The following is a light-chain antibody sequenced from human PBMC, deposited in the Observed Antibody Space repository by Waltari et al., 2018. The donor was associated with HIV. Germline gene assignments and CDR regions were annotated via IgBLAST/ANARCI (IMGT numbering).Light chain of an antibody. CDR1: SPTIGRNT. V-gene: IGLV1-44*01. Sequence: QYVLTQPPSASGPPGQRVTISCSGSSPTIGRNTVNWYQQLPGTAPKLLIYSNNQRPSGVPDRFSGSKSGTSASLAISGLQSEDEADYYCAAWDDSLNGPVFGGGTKLTVL. J-gene: IGLJ2*01. CDR2: SNN. CDR3: AAWDDSLNGPV.